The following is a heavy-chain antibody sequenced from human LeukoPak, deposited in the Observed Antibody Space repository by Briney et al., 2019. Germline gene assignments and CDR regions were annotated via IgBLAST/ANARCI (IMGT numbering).Heavy chain of an antibody. V-gene: IGHV4-61*01. D-gene: IGHD2-15*01. CDR3: ARDTGYCSGGSCYHNYFDY. CDR2: VYYTGNS. CDR1: GGSVSSGSYY. Sequence: SETLSLTCTVSGGSVSSGSYYWSWIRQPPGKGLEWIGYVYYTGNSNCNPSLESRITISIDTPKNQFSLKLSSVTAADTAVYYCARDTGYCSGGSCYHNYFDYWGQGTLVTVSS. J-gene: IGHJ4*02.